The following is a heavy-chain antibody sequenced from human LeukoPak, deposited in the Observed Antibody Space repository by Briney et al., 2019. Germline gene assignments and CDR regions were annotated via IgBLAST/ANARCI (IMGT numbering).Heavy chain of an antibody. CDR2: VNWNGGST. CDR3: ARASLYDNSAYYLDY. CDR1: EFSVGSNY. Sequence: GGSLRLSCAASEFSVGSNYMTWVRQVPGKGLEWVSGVNWNGGSTGYADSVKGRFTISRDNAKNSLYLQMNSLRAEDTALYYCARASLYDNSAYYLDYWGQGTLVTVSS. V-gene: IGHV3-20*04. D-gene: IGHD3-22*01. J-gene: IGHJ4*02.